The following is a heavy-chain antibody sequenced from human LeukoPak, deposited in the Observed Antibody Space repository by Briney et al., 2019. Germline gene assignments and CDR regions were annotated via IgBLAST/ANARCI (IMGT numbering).Heavy chain of an antibody. CDR1: GFTVSSNY. D-gene: IGHD5-18*01. CDR3: AGERSRGIQLWSGRFDY. J-gene: IGHJ4*02. CDR2: IYSGGST. V-gene: IGHV3-66*01. Sequence: PGGSLRLSCAASGFTVSSNYMSWVRQAPGKGLEWVSVIYSGGSTYYADSVKGRFTISRDNSKNTLYLQMNSLRAEDTAVYYCAGERSRGIQLWSGRFDYWGQGTLVTVSS.